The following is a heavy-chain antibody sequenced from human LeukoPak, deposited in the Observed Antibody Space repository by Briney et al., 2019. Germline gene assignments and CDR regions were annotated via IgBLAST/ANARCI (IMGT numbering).Heavy chain of an antibody. Sequence: ASVKVSCKASGGTFSSYAISWVRQAPGQGLEWMGRIIPIFGTANYAQKFQGRVTITTDESTSTAYIELSSLRSEDPAVYYCARGSEHMVRGVYFDYWGQGTLVTVSS. D-gene: IGHD3-10*01. V-gene: IGHV1-69*05. CDR2: IIPIFGTA. J-gene: IGHJ4*02. CDR3: ARGSEHMVRGVYFDY. CDR1: GGTFSSYA.